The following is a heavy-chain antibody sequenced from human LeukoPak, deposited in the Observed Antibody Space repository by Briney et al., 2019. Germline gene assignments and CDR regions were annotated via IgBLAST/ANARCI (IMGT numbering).Heavy chain of an antibody. CDR2: IYSGGST. Sequence: GGSLRLSCAASGFTFDDYGMTWVRQAPGKGLEWVSIIYSGGSTFYADSVKGRFTISRDNSKNTLYLQMNSLRAEDTAVYYCARGGSYLSAFDIWGQGTMVTVSS. V-gene: IGHV3-53*01. J-gene: IGHJ3*02. CDR1: GFTFDDYG. CDR3: ARGGSYLSAFDI. D-gene: IGHD1-26*01.